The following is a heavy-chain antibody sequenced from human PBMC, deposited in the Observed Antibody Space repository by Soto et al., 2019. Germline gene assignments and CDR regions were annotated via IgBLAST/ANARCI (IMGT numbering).Heavy chain of an antibody. D-gene: IGHD1-26*01. V-gene: IGHV3-73*01. CDR1: GFPFSCSI. CDR2: IRSKANGYAT. J-gene: IGHJ6*02. Sequence: GGSMRLSCAASGFPFSCSIIHWVRQASGKGLEWVGRIRSKANGYATAYGGSVKGRFTITRDDSQNTAYLQMDSLKTEDTAVYYCTRNLGAKYGFDVWGQGTTVTVSS. CDR3: TRNLGAKYGFDV.